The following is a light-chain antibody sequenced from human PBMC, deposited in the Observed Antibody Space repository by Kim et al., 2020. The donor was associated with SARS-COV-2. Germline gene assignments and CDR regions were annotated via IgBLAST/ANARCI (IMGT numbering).Light chain of an antibody. Sequence: GKTVTISSPRSSGSVAANYVQWHQQRPGRAPITVIYADNKRPSVVPALFSFSIDTSSNSSSLPISGLETEDEADYYLQSYPNRNVIFGGGTQLTV. CDR1: SGSVAANY. J-gene: IGLJ2*01. CDR2: ADN. V-gene: IGLV6-57*03. CDR3: QSYPNRNVI.